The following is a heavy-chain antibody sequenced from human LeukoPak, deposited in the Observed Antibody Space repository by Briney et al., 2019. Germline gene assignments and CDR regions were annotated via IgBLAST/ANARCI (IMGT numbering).Heavy chain of an antibody. CDR2: INHSGST. CDR1: GVSFSGYY. CDR3: ERGIAARGY. V-gene: IGHV4-34*01. J-gene: IGHJ4*02. Sequence: SETLSLTCAVYGVSFSGYYWSWIRQPPGKGLEWIGEINHSGSTNYNPALKSRVTISVDTSKTQFSLKLSSVTAADTAVYYCERGIAARGYWGQGTLVTVSS. D-gene: IGHD6-6*01.